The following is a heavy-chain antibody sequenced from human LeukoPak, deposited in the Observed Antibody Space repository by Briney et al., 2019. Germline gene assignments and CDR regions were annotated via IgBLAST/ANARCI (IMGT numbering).Heavy chain of an antibody. D-gene: IGHD3-16*01. J-gene: IGHJ4*02. CDR3: TRGAGWLIDY. V-gene: IGHV4-59*01. CDR2: FYNSGRS. CDR1: DDSISDYY. Sequence: SETLSLTCTVSDDSISDYYRGWIRQPPGKGLEWIGYFYNSGRSTYNPSLQSRVTISADTSKNHFSLKLNSVTTADTAVYYCTRGAGWLIDYWGQGILVTVSS.